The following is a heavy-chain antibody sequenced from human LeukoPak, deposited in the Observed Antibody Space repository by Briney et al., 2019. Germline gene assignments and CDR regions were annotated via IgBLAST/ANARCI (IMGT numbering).Heavy chain of an antibody. D-gene: IGHD6-6*01. Sequence: QPGGSLRLSCAASGFTFDDYAMHWVRHAPGKGLEWVSAISGSGGSTYYADSVKGRFTISRDNSKNTLYLQMNSLRAEDTAVYYCAKVRQLVWFDPWGQGTLVTVSS. CDR3: AKVRQLVWFDP. CDR1: GFTFDDYA. V-gene: IGHV3-23*01. CDR2: ISGSGGST. J-gene: IGHJ5*02.